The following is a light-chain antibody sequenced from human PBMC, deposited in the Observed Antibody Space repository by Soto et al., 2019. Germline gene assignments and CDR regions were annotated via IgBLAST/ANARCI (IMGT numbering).Light chain of an antibody. CDR3: QQYGSSLMYT. CDR1: QRVNSRY. CDR2: NAS. V-gene: IGKV3-20*01. J-gene: IGKJ2*01. Sequence: EIVLTQSPGTLSLSPGERATLSCRASQRVNSRYLAWYQQKPGQALRLLISNASDRATGIPDRFSGSGSGTDFTLTISRLEPEDFAVYYCQQYGSSLMYTFGQGTKLEIK.